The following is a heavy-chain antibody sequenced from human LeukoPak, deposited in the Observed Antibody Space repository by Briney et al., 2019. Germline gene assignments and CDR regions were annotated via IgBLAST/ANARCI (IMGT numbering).Heavy chain of an antibody. CDR1: GYTFTSYA. CDR3: ARELGYGDSPGAFDI. CDR2: INAGNGNT. Sequence: GASVKVSCKASGYTFTSYAMHWVRQAPGQRLEWMGWINAGNGNTKYSQKFQGRVTITRDTSASTAYMELSSLRSEDTAVYYCARELGYGDSPGAFDIWGQGTMVTVSS. J-gene: IGHJ3*02. D-gene: IGHD4-17*01. V-gene: IGHV1-3*01.